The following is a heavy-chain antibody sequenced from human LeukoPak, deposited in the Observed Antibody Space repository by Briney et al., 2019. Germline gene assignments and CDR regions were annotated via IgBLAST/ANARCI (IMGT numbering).Heavy chain of an antibody. CDR3: ARLNYYDSSGLDY. V-gene: IGHV4-39*07. Sequence: SETLSLTCTVSGGSISSSSYYWGWIRQPPGKGLEWIGSIYYSGSTYYNPSLKSRVTISVDTSKNQFSLKLSSVTAADTAVYYCARLNYYDSSGLDYWGQGTLVTVSS. J-gene: IGHJ4*02. CDR1: GGSISSSSYY. D-gene: IGHD3-22*01. CDR2: IYYSGST.